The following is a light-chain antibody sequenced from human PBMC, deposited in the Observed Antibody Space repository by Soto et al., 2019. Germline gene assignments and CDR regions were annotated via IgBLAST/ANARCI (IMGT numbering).Light chain of an antibody. Sequence: EIVLTQSPATLSLSPGERATLSCRASQGVSSYLAWYQQKPGQAPRLLIYDASNRATGIPARFSGSGPGTDFTLTISSLEPEDSAVYYCQQYVHWPPGAFGQGTTVEIK. J-gene: IGKJ1*01. V-gene: IGKV3D-11*01. CDR1: QGVSSY. CDR3: QQYVHWPPGA. CDR2: DAS.